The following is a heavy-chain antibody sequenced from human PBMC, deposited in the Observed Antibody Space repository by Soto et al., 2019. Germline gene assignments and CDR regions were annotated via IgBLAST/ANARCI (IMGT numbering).Heavy chain of an antibody. J-gene: IGHJ4*02. CDR2: TYYRSNWNF. CDR1: WGSVSSNTAT. CDR3: AGELDIHHGLGY. D-gene: IGHD6-19*01. Sequence: SQTLSLTCAISWGSVSSNTATWNWVRQSPSRGLEWLGRTYYRSNWNFDYALSVKSRITINPDTSKNQSSLQLNSLTPEDTAVYYCAGELDIHHGLGYWGPGTSVTVSS. V-gene: IGHV6-1*01.